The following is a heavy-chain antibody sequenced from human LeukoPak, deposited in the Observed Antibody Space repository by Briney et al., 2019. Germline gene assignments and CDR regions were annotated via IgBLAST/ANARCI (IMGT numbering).Heavy chain of an antibody. CDR2: IIPIFGTA. CDR1: GGTFSSYA. V-gene: IGHV1-69*13. Sequence: ASVKVSCKASGGTFSSYAISWVRQAPGQGLEWMGGIIPIFGTANYAQKFQGRVTITADESTSTAYMELSSLRSEDTAVYYCARDIAAAPNWFDPWGQGTLVTVSS. CDR3: ARDIAAAPNWFDP. J-gene: IGHJ5*02. D-gene: IGHD6-13*01.